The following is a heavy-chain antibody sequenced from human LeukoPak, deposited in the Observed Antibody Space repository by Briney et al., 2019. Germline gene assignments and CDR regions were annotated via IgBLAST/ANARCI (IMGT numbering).Heavy chain of an antibody. CDR3: ARGSLGWGSEPEYFDY. J-gene: IGHJ4*01. Sequence: ASVKVSCKASGYTFTSHGFSWVRQAPGQGLEWMGWIGPFNGNTNYAEKFRARVTMTTDTSTSIVAMELRSLRSDDTGIYYCARGSLGWGSEPEYFDYWGQGTLVTVSS. CDR2: IGPFNGNT. D-gene: IGHD1-14*01. CDR1: GYTFTSHG. V-gene: IGHV1-18*01.